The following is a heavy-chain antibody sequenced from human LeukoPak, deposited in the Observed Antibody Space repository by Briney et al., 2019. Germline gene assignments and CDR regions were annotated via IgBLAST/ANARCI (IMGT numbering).Heavy chain of an antibody. D-gene: IGHD6-6*01. CDR1: GFTFSGYA. J-gene: IGHJ4*02. CDR3: TKGSSSSRPYYFDY. Sequence: PGGSLRLSCAASGFTFSGYAMSWVRRAPGKGLEWVLAITDTGGDTYHADSVKGRLTISRDNSKDTLYLQMISLRAEDTALYYCTKGSSSSRPYYFDYWAREPWSPSPQ. V-gene: IGHV3-23*01. CDR2: ITDTGGDT.